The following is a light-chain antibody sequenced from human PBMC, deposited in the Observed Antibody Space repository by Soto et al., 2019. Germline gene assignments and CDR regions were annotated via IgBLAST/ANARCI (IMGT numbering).Light chain of an antibody. CDR1: SSNIGAGYD. CDR3: QSFDTSLSGFVV. J-gene: IGLJ2*01. CDR2: DNN. Sequence: QSVLTQPPSMSGAPGQRVTISCIGSSSNIGAGYDVHWYQQHPGTAPKLLIFDNNNRPSGVPDRFSGSKSDTSASLAITGLQAEDEADYYCQSFDTSLSGFVVFGGGTKLTVL. V-gene: IGLV1-40*01.